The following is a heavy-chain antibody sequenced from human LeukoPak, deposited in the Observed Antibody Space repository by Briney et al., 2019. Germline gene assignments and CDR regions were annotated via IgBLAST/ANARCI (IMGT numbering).Heavy chain of an antibody. CDR2: ISGSGGST. CDR1: GFTFSSYA. CDR3: AKTDGYNYNYYYYMDV. D-gene: IGHD5-24*01. Sequence: GGSLRLSCAASGFTFSSYAMSWVRQAPGKGLEWVSAISGSGGSTYYADSVKGRFTISRDNSKNTLYLQMNSLRAEDTAVYYCAKTDGYNYNYYYYMDVWGKGTTVTVSS. V-gene: IGHV3-23*01. J-gene: IGHJ6*03.